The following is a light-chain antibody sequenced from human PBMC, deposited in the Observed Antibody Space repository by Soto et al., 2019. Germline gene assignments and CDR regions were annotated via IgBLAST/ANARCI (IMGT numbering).Light chain of an antibody. CDR2: EVS. J-gene: IGLJ1*01. V-gene: IGLV2-8*01. CDR1: ISDVGAYNF. Sequence: QSVLTQPPSASGSPGQSVTISCTGTISDVGAYNFVSWYQQHPGKAPKLMIYEVSKRPSGVPDRFSGSKSGNTASLTVSGLQAEDEADYYCSSYAGSHNYVYGTGTKVTVL. CDR3: SSYAGSHNYV.